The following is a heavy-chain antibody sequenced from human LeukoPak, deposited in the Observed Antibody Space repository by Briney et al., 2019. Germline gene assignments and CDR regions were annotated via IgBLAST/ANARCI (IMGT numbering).Heavy chain of an antibody. Sequence: SETLSLTCTVPGGSISSSNWWSWVRQPPGKGLEWIGEIYHSGSTNYNPSLKSRVTISVDKSKNQFSLKLSSVTAADTAVYYCASRGVAAAGTGNYWGQGTLVTVSS. D-gene: IGHD6-13*01. J-gene: IGHJ4*02. CDR2: IYHSGST. V-gene: IGHV4-4*02. CDR1: GGSISSSNW. CDR3: ASRGVAAAGTGNY.